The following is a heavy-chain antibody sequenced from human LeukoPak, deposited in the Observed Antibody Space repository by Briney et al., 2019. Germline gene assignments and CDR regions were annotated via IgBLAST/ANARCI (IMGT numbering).Heavy chain of an antibody. CDR3: ALNYGDYYYYMDV. D-gene: IGHD4-17*01. Sequence: ASVKVSCKVSGYTFTDYYMHWVQQAPGKGLEWMGLVDPEDGETIYAEKFQGRVTITADTSTDTAYMKLSSLRSEDAAVYYCALNYGDYYYYMDVWGKGTTVTVSS. CDR1: GYTFTDYY. V-gene: IGHV1-69-2*01. J-gene: IGHJ6*03. CDR2: VDPEDGET.